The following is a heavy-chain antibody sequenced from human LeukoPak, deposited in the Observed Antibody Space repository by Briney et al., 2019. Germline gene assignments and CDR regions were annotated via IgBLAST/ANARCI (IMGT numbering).Heavy chain of an antibody. CDR1: GGSFSGYY. Sequence: SETLSLTCAVYGGSFSGYYWSWIRQPPGKGLEWIGEINHSGGTNYNPSLKSRVTISVDTSKNQFSLKLSSVTAADTAVYYFARGAGYSGYDWVFDYWGQGTLVTVSS. D-gene: IGHD5-12*01. V-gene: IGHV4-34*01. CDR2: INHSGGT. J-gene: IGHJ4*02. CDR3: ARGAGYSGYDWVFDY.